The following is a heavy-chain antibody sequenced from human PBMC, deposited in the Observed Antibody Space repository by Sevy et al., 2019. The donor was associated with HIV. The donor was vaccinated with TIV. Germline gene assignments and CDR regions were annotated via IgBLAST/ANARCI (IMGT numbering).Heavy chain of an antibody. J-gene: IGHJ6*02. D-gene: IGHD6-13*01. CDR1: GFTFSSYA. V-gene: IGHV3-30-3*01. CDR3: ARDSVPRIAAVGRETNTYYYYYGMDV. Sequence: GGSLRLSCAASGFTFSSYAMHWVRQAPGKGLEWVAVISYDGSNKYYADSVKGRFTISRDNSKNTLYLQMNSLRAEDTAVYYCARDSVPRIAAVGRETNTYYYYYGMDVWGQGTTVTVSS. CDR2: ISYDGSNK.